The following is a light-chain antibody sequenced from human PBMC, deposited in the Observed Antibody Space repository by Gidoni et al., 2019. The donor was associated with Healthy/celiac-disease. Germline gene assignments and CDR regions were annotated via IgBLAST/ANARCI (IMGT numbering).Light chain of an antibody. Sequence: IVLTQSPGTLSLSPGERATLSCRASQSVSSSYLAWYQQKPGQAPRLIIYGASSRATGIPDRFSGRGSGTDFTLTISRLEPEDFAVYYCQQYGSSPLTFGGGTKVEIK. V-gene: IGKV3-20*01. CDR2: GAS. CDR3: QQYGSSPLT. CDR1: QSVSSSY. J-gene: IGKJ4*01.